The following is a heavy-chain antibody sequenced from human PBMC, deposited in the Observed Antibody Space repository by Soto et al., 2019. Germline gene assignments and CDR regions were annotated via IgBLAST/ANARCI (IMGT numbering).Heavy chain of an antibody. CDR1: GYTFTSYG. J-gene: IGHJ4*02. CDR3: ATDYLGELSLYQSN. CDR2: FDPEDGET. V-gene: IGHV1-24*01. Sequence: GASVKVSCKASGYTFTSYGISWVRQAPGQGLEWMGGFDPEDGETIYAQKFQGRVTMTEDTSTDTAYMELSSLRSEDTAVYYCATDYLGELSLYQSNWGQGTLVTVSS. D-gene: IGHD3-16*02.